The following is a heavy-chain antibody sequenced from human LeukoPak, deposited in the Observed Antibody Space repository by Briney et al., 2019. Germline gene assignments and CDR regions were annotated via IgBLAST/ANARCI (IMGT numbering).Heavy chain of an antibody. Sequence: GGSLRLPCAASGFTFSSYWMTWVRQAPGKGLEWVANIKQDGSAKYYVDSVKGRFTISRDNAKNSLYLQMNSLRAEDTAVYYCVRQYNSSWLQFFDYWGQGTLVTVSS. CDR3: VRQYNSSWLQFFDY. CDR2: IKQDGSAK. D-gene: IGHD6-13*01. CDR1: GFTFSSYW. V-gene: IGHV3-7*04. J-gene: IGHJ4*02.